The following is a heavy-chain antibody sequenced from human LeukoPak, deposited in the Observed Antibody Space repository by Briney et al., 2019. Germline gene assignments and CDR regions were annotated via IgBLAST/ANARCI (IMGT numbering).Heavy chain of an antibody. CDR3: ARDVEFRSLFVELSGRGFHY. J-gene: IGHJ4*02. V-gene: IGHV3-21*01. CDR1: AFTFSSFG. CDR2: ISSSSSYI. D-gene: IGHD3-10*02. Sequence: VGSLRLSCAASAFTFSSFGMHWVRQAPGKGLEWVSSISSSSSYIYYADSVKGRFTISRDNAKNSLYLQMNSLRAEDTTVYYCARDVEFRSLFVELSGRGFHYWAQGTLVTVSS.